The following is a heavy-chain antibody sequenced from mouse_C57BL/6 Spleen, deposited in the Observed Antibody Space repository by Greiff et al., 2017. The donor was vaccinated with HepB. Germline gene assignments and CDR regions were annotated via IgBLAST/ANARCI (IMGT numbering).Heavy chain of an antibody. Sequence: QVHVKQSGAELARPGASVKMSCKASGYTFTSYTMHWVKQRPGQGLEWIGYINPSSGYTKYNQKFKDKATLTADKSSSTAYMQLSSLTSEDSAVYYCARGPLSTMVTTGYFDVWGTGTTVTVSS. V-gene: IGHV1-4*01. CDR1: GYTFTSYT. CDR2: INPSSGYT. J-gene: IGHJ1*03. D-gene: IGHD2-2*01. CDR3: ARGPLSTMVTTGYFDV.